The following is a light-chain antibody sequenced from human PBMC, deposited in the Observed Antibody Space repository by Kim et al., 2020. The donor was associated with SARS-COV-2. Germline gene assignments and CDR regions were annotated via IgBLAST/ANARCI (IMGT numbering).Light chain of an antibody. CDR3: NSRDSNDNVV. CDR1: SLRSYY. J-gene: IGLJ2*01. V-gene: IGLV3-19*01. Sequence: VALGLKVRITCQGDSLRSYYATWYQQKPGQAPILVIYGKNNRPSGIPDRFSGSSSGNTASLTITGTQAGDEADYYCNSRDSNDNVVFGGGTQLTVL. CDR2: GKN.